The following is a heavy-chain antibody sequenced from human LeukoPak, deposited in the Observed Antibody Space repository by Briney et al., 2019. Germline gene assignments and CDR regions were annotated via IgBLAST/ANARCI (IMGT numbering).Heavy chain of an antibody. V-gene: IGHV3-23*01. CDR1: AFSLNAYN. CDR2: ISGSGGST. D-gene: IGHD6-13*01. J-gene: IGHJ4*02. CDR3: AKSASAAEFDY. Sequence: GGSLRLSCAASAFSLNAYNMNWVRQAPGKGLEWVSGISGSGGSTFYADSVKGHFTISRDNSKNTLYLQMNSLRAEDTAVYYCAKSASAAEFDYWGQGTLVTVSS.